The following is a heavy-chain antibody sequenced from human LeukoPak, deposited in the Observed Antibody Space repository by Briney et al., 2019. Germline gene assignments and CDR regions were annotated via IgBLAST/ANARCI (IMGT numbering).Heavy chain of an antibody. CDR1: GYTFTSYG. J-gene: IGHJ4*02. Sequence: ASVKVSCKASGYTFTSYGNSWVRQAPGQGLEWMGWISAYNGNTNYAQKHQGRVTMTTDTSTSTAYMELRRLRSHDTAVYYCARDWGDRSGYYHVPFDYWGQGTLVTVSS. CDR2: ISAYNGNT. D-gene: IGHD3-22*01. V-gene: IGHV1-18*01. CDR3: ARDWGDRSGYYHVPFDY.